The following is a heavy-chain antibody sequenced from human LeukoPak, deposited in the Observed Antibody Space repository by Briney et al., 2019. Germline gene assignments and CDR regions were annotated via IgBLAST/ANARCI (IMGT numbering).Heavy chain of an antibody. J-gene: IGHJ5*02. Sequence: ASVKVSCKASGYTFTSYAMHWVRQAPGQRLEWMGWINAGNGNTKYSQKFQGRVTITRDTSASTAYMELSSLRFEDTAVYYCARASHPETWFDPWGQGTLVTVSS. CDR3: ARASHPETWFDP. CDR2: INAGNGNT. CDR1: GYTFTSYA. V-gene: IGHV1-3*01.